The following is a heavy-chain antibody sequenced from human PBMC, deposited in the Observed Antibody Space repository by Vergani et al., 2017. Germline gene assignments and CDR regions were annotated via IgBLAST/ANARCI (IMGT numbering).Heavy chain of an antibody. V-gene: IGHV3-21*01. CDR3: ARDWRAMVVAAEGDY. CDR1: GFTVSSNY. CDR2: ISSSSSYI. Sequence: EVQLVESGGGLVQPGGSLRLSCAASGFTVSSNYMSWVRQAPGKGLEWVSSISSSSSYIYYADSVKGRFTISRDNAKNSLYLKMNSLRAEDTAVYYCARDWRAMVVAAEGDYWGQGTLVTVSS. D-gene: IGHD2-15*01. J-gene: IGHJ4*02.